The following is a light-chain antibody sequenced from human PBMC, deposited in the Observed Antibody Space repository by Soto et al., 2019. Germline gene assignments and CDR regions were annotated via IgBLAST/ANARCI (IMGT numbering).Light chain of an antibody. Sequence: QPVLTQPPSVSGAPGQRVTISCTGSRSNIGAGYDVHWYQQLPGTAPKPLISGNSNRPSGVPDRFSGSRSGTSASLAITGLQAEDEADYYCQSYDSSLRGSVFGGGTKLTVL. CDR2: GNS. CDR3: QSYDSSLRGSV. V-gene: IGLV1-40*01. CDR1: RSNIGAGYD. J-gene: IGLJ2*01.